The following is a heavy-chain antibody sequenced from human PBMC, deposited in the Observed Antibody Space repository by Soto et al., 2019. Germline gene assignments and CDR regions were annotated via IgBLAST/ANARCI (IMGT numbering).Heavy chain of an antibody. CDR2: ISPGSRYP. D-gene: IGHD2-15*01. J-gene: IGHJ5*02. V-gene: IGHV3-11*06. Sequence: GGSLRLSCAGSGFTFGDSYMSWIRQAPGKGLEWLSYISPGSRYPAYADSVKGRFTISRVNAKRSLYLQMMSLTAEHTAIYYCVSGGGGGLCTPWGQGTMVT. CDR3: VSGGGGGLCTP. CDR1: GFTFGDSY.